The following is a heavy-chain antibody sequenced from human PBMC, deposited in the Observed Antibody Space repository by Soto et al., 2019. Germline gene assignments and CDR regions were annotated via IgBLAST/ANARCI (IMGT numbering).Heavy chain of an antibody. Sequence: GASVEVSCKASGYTFTRYTMNWVRQAPGQRLEWMGGINPDNGNTKASQKFQDRVIITRDTSASKAYMDLSSLRSEDPAVSFLARGIATGQLDPWGQGTLVTVSS. CDR1: GYTFTRYT. D-gene: IGHD2-15*01. CDR3: ARGIATGQLDP. J-gene: IGHJ5*02. CDR2: INPDNGNT. V-gene: IGHV1-3*01.